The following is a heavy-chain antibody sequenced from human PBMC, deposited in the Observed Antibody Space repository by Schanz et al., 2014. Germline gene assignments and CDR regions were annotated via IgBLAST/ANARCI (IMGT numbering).Heavy chain of an antibody. CDR1: GYTFTSHG. CDR3: ARSGSSNWYFFDY. D-gene: IGHD6-13*01. Sequence: QVQLVQSGAEVKKPGASVKVSCKASGYTFTSHGISWVRQAPGQGLEWMGWITAYNGDTNYALKLQGRVTITADRSTSTAYMELSSLRSEDTAVYYCARSGSSNWYFFDYWGQGTLVTVSS. J-gene: IGHJ4*02. V-gene: IGHV1-18*01. CDR2: ITAYNGDT.